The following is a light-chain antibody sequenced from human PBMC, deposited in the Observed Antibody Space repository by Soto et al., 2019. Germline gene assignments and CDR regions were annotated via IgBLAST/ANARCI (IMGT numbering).Light chain of an antibody. CDR2: RAS. CDR3: QQYDNWPWT. J-gene: IGKJ1*01. CDR1: QSITSD. Sequence: EIVMTQSPATLSVSPGERATLSCRASQSITSDLAWYQQTPGQTPRLLIYRASTRATGIPARFGGSGSGTEFTLTISSLQSEDFALYYCQQYDNWPWTFGQGTKVEIK. V-gene: IGKV3-15*01.